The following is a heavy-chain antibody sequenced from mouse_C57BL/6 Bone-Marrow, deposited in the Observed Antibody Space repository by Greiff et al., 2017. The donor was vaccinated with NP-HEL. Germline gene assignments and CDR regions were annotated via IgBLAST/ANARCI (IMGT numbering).Heavy chain of an antibody. V-gene: IGHV1-53*01. CDR2: INPSNGGT. D-gene: IGHD2-2*01. CDR1: GYTFTSYW. Sequence: QVQLQQPGTELVKPGASVKLSCTASGYTFTSYWMHWVKQRPGQGLEWIGNINPSNGGTNYNEKFKSKATLTVDKSSSTAYMQLSSLTSEDSAVYYCARDLLWLRRKAYWGQGTLVTVSA. J-gene: IGHJ3*01. CDR3: ARDLLWLRRKAY.